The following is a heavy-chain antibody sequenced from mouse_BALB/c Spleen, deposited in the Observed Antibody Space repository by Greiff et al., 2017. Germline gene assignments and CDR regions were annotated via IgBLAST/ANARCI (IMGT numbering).Heavy chain of an antibody. V-gene: IGHV3-2*02. CDR3: ARRPYYFDY. Sequence: EVQRVESGPGLVKPSQSLSLTCTVTGYSITSDYAWNWIRQFPGNKLEWMGYISYSGSTSYNPSLKSRISITRDTSKNQFFLQLNSVTTEDTATYYCARRPYYFDYWGQGTTLTVSS. J-gene: IGHJ2*01. CDR1: GYSITSDYA. CDR2: ISYSGST.